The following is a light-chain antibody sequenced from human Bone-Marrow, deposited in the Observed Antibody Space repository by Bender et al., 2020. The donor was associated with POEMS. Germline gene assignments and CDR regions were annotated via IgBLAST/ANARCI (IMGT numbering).Light chain of an antibody. CDR2: DVS. CDR1: SSDVGRYNY. V-gene: IGLV2-11*01. Sequence: GTSSDVGRYNYVSWYQQDPGKAPKVMIYDVSKRPSGVPDRFSASKSGNTASLTISGLQAEDEADYYCCSYMGSYTYVFGTGTKLTVL. J-gene: IGLJ1*01. CDR3: CSYMGSYTYV.